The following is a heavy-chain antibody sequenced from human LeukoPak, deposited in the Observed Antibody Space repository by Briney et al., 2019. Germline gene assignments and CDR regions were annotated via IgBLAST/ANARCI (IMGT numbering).Heavy chain of an antibody. CDR1: GFTFSSYS. Sequence: GGSLRLSCAASGFTFSSYSMNWVRQAPGKGLEWVSSISSSSSYIYYADSVKGRVTISRDNAKNSLYLQMNSLRAEDTALYYCARELVSYYSYGMHVWGQGTTVTVSS. CDR3: ARELVSYYSYGMHV. CDR2: ISSSSSYI. D-gene: IGHD2/OR15-2a*01. V-gene: IGHV3-21*01. J-gene: IGHJ6*02.